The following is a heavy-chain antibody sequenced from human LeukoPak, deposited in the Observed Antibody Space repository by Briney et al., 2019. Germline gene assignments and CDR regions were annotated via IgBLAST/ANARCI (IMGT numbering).Heavy chain of an antibody. CDR3: ARVAMTSGYHYPYYSYAMDV. D-gene: IGHD3-22*01. CDR1: GFTFSSYS. V-gene: IGHV3-48*04. CDR2: ISSSSSTI. J-gene: IGHJ6*02. Sequence: GGSLRLSCAASGFTFSSYSMNWVRQAPGKGLEWVSYISSSSSTIYYADSVKGRFTISRDNAKNSLYLQMNSLGAEDTAVYYCARVAMTSGYHYPYYSYAMDVWGQGTTVTVSS.